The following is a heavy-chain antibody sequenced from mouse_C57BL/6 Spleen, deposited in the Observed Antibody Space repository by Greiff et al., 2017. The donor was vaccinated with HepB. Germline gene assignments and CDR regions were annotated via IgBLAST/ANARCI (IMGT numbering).Heavy chain of an antibody. CDR2: IYPGDGDT. V-gene: IGHV1-82*01. CDR1: GYAFSSSW. D-gene: IGHD1-1*01. J-gene: IGHJ4*01. Sequence: VKLVESGPELVKPGASVKISCKASGYAFSSSWMNWVKQRPGKGLEWIGRIYPGDGDTNYNGKFKGKATLTADKSSSTAYMQLSSLTSEDSAVYFCARNPTTVVATNAMDYWGQGTSVTVSS. CDR3: ARNPTTVVATNAMDY.